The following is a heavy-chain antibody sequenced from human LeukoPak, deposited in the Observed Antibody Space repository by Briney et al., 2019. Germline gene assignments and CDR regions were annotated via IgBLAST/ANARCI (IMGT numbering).Heavy chain of an antibody. D-gene: IGHD3-3*01. V-gene: IGHV1-46*01. CDR3: ARVFPYYDFPYAFDI. J-gene: IGHJ3*02. CDR1: GYTFTSHY. CDR2: INPSGGST. Sequence: GASVKVSCKASGYTFTSHYMHWVRQAPGQGLEWMGIINPSGGSTSYAQKFHGRVTMTRDTSTSTVYMDLSSLTSEDTAVYYCARVFPYYDFPYAFDIWGQGTMVTVSS.